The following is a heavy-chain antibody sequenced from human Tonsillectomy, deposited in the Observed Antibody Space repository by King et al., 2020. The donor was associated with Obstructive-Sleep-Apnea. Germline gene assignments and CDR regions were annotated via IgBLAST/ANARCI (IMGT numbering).Heavy chain of an antibody. CDR3: ARDPSNCGGDCYSVVDY. J-gene: IGHJ4*02. CDR1: GFTFSNYA. V-gene: IGHV3-30*04. CDR2: ISFDGRSK. D-gene: IGHD2-21*02. Sequence: VQLVESGGGVVQPGRSLRLSCAVSGFTFSNYAMHWVRQAPGKGLEWVALISFDGRSKNYADSVKGRFTISRDNSRNTLTRQMNSLRAEDTAVYSCARDPSNCGGDCYSVVDYWGQGSLVTVSS.